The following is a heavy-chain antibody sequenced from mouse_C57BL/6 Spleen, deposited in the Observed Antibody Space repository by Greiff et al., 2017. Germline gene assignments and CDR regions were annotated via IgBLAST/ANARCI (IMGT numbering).Heavy chain of an antibody. D-gene: IGHD1-1*01. CDR3: ARRDYYGSSYEYFDV. Sequence: EVQLVESGPELVMPGASVKISCKASGYSFTGYYMNWVKQSPEQSLEWIGEINPSTGGTTYNQKFKAKATLTVDKSSSTAYMQLKGLTSEDSAVYYGARRDYYGSSYEYFDVWGTGTTVTVSS. J-gene: IGHJ1*03. V-gene: IGHV1-42*01. CDR1: GYSFTGYY. CDR2: INPSTGGT.